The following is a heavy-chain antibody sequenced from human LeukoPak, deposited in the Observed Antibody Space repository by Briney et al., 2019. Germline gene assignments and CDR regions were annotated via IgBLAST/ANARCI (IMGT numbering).Heavy chain of an antibody. D-gene: IGHD3-16*01. CDR1: GGSFSGYY. J-gene: IGHJ4*02. Sequence: SETLSLTCAVYGGSFSGYYWSWIRQPPGKGLVWIGEINHSGSTNYNPSLKSRVTISVDTSKNQFSLKLSSVTAADTAVYYCARWGEATVDYWGQGTLVTVSS. V-gene: IGHV4-34*01. CDR3: ARWGEATVDY. CDR2: INHSGST.